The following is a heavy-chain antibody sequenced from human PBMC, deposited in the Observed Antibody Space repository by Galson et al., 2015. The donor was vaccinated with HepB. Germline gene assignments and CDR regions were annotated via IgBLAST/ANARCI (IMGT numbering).Heavy chain of an antibody. Sequence: SVKVSCKASGGTFSSYAISWVRQAPGQGLEWMGGIIPIFGTANYAQKFQGRVTITADKSTSTAYMELSSLRSEDTAVYYCARGRYCSSTSCYIIYYYGMDVWGQGTTVTVSS. CDR3: ARGRYCSSTSCYIIYYYGMDV. CDR2: IIPIFGTA. D-gene: IGHD2-2*02. J-gene: IGHJ6*02. V-gene: IGHV1-69*06. CDR1: GGTFSSYA.